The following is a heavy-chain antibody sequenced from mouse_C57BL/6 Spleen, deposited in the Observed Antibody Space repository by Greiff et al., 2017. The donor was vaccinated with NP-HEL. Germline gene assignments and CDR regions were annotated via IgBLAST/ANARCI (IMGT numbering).Heavy chain of an antibody. Sequence: DVMLVESGGGLVQPGGSLKLSCAASGFTFSDYYMYWVRQTPEKRLEWVAYISNGGGSTYYPDTVKGRFTISRDNAKNTLYLQMSRLKSEDTAMYYCARHLYGSSYDYAMDYWGQGTSVTVSS. CDR2: ISNGGGST. CDR1: GFTFSDYY. D-gene: IGHD1-1*01. J-gene: IGHJ4*01. V-gene: IGHV5-12*01. CDR3: ARHLYGSSYDYAMDY.